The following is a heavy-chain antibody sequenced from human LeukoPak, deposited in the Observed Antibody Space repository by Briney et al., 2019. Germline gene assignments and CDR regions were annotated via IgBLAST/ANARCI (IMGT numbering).Heavy chain of an antibody. V-gene: IGHV3-21*01. J-gene: IGHJ4*02. CDR1: GFTFSSYS. CDR3: ARGRVTGYYYGSGSYIDY. D-gene: IGHD3-10*01. Sequence: GGSLRLSCAASGFTFSSYSMNWVRQAPGKGLEWVSSISTSSTYISHADSLKGRFTISRDNAKNSLYLQMNSLRAEDTAVYYCARGRVTGYYYGSGSYIDYWGQGTLVTVSS. CDR2: ISTSSTYI.